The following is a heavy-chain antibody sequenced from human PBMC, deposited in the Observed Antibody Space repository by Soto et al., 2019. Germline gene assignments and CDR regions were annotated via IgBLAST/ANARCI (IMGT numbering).Heavy chain of an antibody. CDR3: ARLGAYYPALDS. V-gene: IGHV4-59*08. J-gene: IGHJ4*02. Sequence: QVQLQESGPGLVKPSETLSLKCTVSDGSISPNYWTWIRQPPGKGLEWIGYIYYAGTTTYHPSLKSRVSISVDTSKNGLSLKLTSVTAADTAVYYCARLGAYYPALDSWGQGILVTVSS. CDR1: DGSISPNY. CDR2: IYYAGTT. D-gene: IGHD3-22*01.